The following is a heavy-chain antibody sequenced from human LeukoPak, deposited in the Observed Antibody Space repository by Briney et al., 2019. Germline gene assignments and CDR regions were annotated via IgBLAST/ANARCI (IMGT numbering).Heavy chain of an antibody. Sequence: PSETLSLTRTVSGDSISTYYWSWIRQPPGKGLEWIGYIYYSGSTNYNPSLKSRVTISVDTSKNQFSLKLISVTAADTAVYYCARDDSGSYHQLGVWGQGTTVTVSS. D-gene: IGHD1-26*01. CDR1: GDSISTYY. V-gene: IGHV4-59*01. J-gene: IGHJ6*02. CDR3: ARDDSGSYHQLGV. CDR2: IYYSGST.